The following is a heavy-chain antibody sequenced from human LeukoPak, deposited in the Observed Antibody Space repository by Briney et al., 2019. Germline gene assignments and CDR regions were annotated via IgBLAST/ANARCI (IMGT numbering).Heavy chain of an antibody. V-gene: IGHV3-7*01. CDR1: GFTLSSYW. CDR3: AKGAYYDL. J-gene: IGHJ4*02. D-gene: IGHD3-22*01. Sequence: GGSLRLSCAASGFTLSSYWMSWVRQAPGKGLEWVANIKQDGSEKYYVNSVKGRFTISRDNAKNSLYMQMNSLRVEDTAVYYCAKGAYYDLWGQGTLVTVSS. CDR2: IKQDGSEK.